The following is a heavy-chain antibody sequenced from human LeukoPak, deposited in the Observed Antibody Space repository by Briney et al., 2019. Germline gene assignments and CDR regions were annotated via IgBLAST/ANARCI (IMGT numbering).Heavy chain of an antibody. V-gene: IGHV3-43*02. CDR2: ISGDGGST. CDR3: AKDKRAWGLYYYMDV. D-gene: IGHD7-27*01. Sequence: GGSLRLSCAASGFTVDDYAMHWVRQAPGKGLEWVSLISGDGGSTYYADSVKGRFTISRDNSKNSLYLQMNSLRTEDTALYYCAKDKRAWGLYYYMDVWGKGTTVTVSS. J-gene: IGHJ6*03. CDR1: GFTVDDYA.